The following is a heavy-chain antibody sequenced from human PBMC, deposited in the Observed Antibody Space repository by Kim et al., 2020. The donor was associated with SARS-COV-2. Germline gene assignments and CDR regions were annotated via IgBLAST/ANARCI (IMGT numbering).Heavy chain of an antibody. Sequence: AQSFQGRGTITADESTSTAYIELSSLGSEDTAVYYCARGGSSNWYGSWFDPWGQGTLVTVSS. V-gene: IGHV1-69*01. J-gene: IGHJ5*02. D-gene: IGHD6-13*01. CDR3: ARGGSSNWYGSWFDP.